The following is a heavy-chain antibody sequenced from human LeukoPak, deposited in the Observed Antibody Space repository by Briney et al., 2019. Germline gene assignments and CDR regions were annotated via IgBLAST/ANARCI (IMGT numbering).Heavy chain of an antibody. V-gene: IGHV1-8*03. CDR2: INPNSGNT. Sequence: ASVKVSCKASGYTFTGYYMHWVRQAPGKGLEWMGRINPNSGNTGYAQKFQGRVTITRNTSISTAYMELSSLRSEDTAVYYCARRPRSSTSWGFDYWGQGTLVTVSS. J-gene: IGHJ4*02. CDR1: GYTFTGYY. D-gene: IGHD2-2*01. CDR3: ARRPRSSTSWGFDY.